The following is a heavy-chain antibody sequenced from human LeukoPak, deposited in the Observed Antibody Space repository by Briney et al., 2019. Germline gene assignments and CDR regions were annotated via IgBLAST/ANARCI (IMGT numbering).Heavy chain of an antibody. Sequence: VASVKVSCKASGYTFTGYYMHWVRQAPGQGLEWMGRVNPNNGVPNYAQTFQGRVTMTRDTAISTFYMELSSLRSDDTAVYFCAREVGYSSSYYGRFDPWGQGTLVIVSS. CDR2: VNPNNGVP. D-gene: IGHD2-2*01. CDR3: AREVGYSSSYYGRFDP. CDR1: GYTFTGYY. J-gene: IGHJ5*02. V-gene: IGHV1-2*06.